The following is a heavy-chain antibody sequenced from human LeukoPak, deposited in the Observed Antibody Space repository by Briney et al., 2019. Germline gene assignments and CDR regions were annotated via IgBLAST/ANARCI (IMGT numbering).Heavy chain of an antibody. J-gene: IGHJ5*02. Sequence: SETLSLTCTVSGNSISSGYYWGWIRQPPGKGLEWIGSIYHSGSTYYNPSLKSRVTISVDTSKNQFSLKLSSVTAADTAVYYCARDYYGSGSYDWFDPWGQGTLVTVSS. V-gene: IGHV4-38-2*02. CDR1: GNSISSGYY. D-gene: IGHD3-10*01. CDR2: IYHSGST. CDR3: ARDYYGSGSYDWFDP.